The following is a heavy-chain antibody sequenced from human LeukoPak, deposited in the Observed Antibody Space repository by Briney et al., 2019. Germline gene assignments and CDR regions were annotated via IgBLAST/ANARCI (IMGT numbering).Heavy chain of an antibody. Sequence: GGSLRLPCAASGFAFSSYAMSWVRQAPGKGLEWVSAISGSGGSTYYADSVKGRFTISRDNSKNTLYLQMNSLRAEDTAVYYCAKSERPSTVTTFVWGQGTLVTVSS. CDR1: GFAFSSYA. CDR3: AKSERPSTVTTFV. D-gene: IGHD4-17*01. V-gene: IGHV3-23*01. CDR2: ISGSGGST. J-gene: IGHJ4*02.